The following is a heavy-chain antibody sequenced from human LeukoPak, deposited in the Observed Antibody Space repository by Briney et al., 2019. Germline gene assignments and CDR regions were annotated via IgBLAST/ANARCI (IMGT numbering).Heavy chain of an antibody. Sequence: SETLSLTCTASGGSISSSSYYWGWIRQPPGKGLEWIGSIYYSGSTYYNPSLKSRVTISVDTSKNQFSLKLSSVTAADTAVYYCARGRVYGMDVWGQGTTVTVSS. CDR2: IYYSGST. V-gene: IGHV4-39*07. J-gene: IGHJ6*02. CDR3: ARGRVYGMDV. CDR1: GGSISSSSYY.